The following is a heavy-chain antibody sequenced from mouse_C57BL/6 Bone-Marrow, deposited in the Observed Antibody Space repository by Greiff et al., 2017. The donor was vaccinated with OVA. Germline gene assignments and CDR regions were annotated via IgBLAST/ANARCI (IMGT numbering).Heavy chain of an antibody. Sequence: QVQLQQPGAELVKPGASVKMSCKASGYTFTSYWITWVKQRPGQGLEWIGDIYPGSGSTNYNEKFKGKATLTADKSSSTAYMELRSLTSEDSAVYFCAREGTGDYWGQGTTLTVSS. CDR1: GYTFTSYW. CDR2: IYPGSGST. CDR3: AREGTGDY. J-gene: IGHJ2*01. V-gene: IGHV1-55*01. D-gene: IGHD4-1*01.